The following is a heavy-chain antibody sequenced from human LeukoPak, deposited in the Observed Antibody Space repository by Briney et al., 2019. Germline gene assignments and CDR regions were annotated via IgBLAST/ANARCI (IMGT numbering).Heavy chain of an antibody. V-gene: IGHV4-34*01. CDR1: GGSFSGYY. J-gene: IGHJ4*02. D-gene: IGHD2-15*01. Sequence: SETLSLTCAVYGGSFSGYYWSWIRQPPGKGLEWIGEINHSGSTNYNPTLKSRVTISVDTSKNQFSLKLSSVTAADTAVYYCARYSGGSSYWGQGTLVTVSS. CDR2: INHSGST. CDR3: ARYSGGSSY.